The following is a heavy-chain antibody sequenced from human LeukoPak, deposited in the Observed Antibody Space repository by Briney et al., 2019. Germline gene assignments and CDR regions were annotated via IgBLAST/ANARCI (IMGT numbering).Heavy chain of an antibody. D-gene: IGHD6-13*01. V-gene: IGHV3-49*03. Sequence: GGSLRLSCTASGFTFGDYAMSWFRQAPGKGLEWVGFIRSKAYGGTTEYAASVKGRFTISRDDSKSIAYLQMNSLKTEDTAVYYCTRDMPPAAGNPPFDYWGQGTLVTVSS. CDR3: TRDMPPAAGNPPFDY. J-gene: IGHJ4*02. CDR1: GFTFGDYA. CDR2: IRSKAYGGTT.